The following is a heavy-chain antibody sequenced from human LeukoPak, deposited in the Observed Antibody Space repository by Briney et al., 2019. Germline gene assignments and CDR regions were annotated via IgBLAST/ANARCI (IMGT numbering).Heavy chain of an antibody. J-gene: IGHJ4*02. V-gene: IGHV5-51*07. CDR3: ARRDFGGNSHFDY. CDR2: IYPGDSDT. CDR1: GYNFPTYW. Sequence: GESLKISCQGSGYNFPTYWIGWVHQMPGKGLEWMGIIYPGDSDTRYSPSFQGQVTISADKSMRTTYLQWTSLKASDTAMYYCARRDFGGNSHFDYWGQGTLVTVSS. D-gene: IGHD4-23*01.